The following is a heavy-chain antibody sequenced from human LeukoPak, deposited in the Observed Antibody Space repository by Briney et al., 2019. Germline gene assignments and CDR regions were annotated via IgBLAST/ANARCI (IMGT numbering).Heavy chain of an antibody. Sequence: GALSLSCAASGFTFSSYAMSWFGQPPGKGLEWVSFISNSGGRTFYIDSVKGRFTISRDNSKITLYLQMNSLRAEDTAVYYCARDSTGYWYFDLWGRGTLVSVSS. CDR1: GFTFSSYA. CDR3: ARDSTGYWYFDL. CDR2: ISNSGGRT. D-gene: IGHD3-3*02. J-gene: IGHJ2*01. V-gene: IGHV3-23*01.